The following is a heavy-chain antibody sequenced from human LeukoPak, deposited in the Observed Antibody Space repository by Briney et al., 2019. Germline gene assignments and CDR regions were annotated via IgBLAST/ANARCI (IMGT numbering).Heavy chain of an antibody. V-gene: IGHV5-51*01. Sequence: GESLKISCKGSGYSFTSYWIGWVRQMPGKGLEWMGIIYPGDSDTRYSPSFQGQVTISADKSISTAYLQWSSLKASDTAMYYCARHAWEEYQLEGGYYYYYMDVWGKGTTVTVSS. CDR2: IYPGDSDT. J-gene: IGHJ6*03. D-gene: IGHD2-2*01. CDR1: GYSFTSYW. CDR3: ARHAWEEYQLEGGYYYYYMDV.